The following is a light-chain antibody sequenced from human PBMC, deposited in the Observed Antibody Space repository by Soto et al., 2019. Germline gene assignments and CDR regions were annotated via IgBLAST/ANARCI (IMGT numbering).Light chain of an antibody. V-gene: IGKV3D-15*01. Sequence: EIVLTQSPGTLSLSPGERATLSCRASQIVNIYLAWYQQKPGQAPRLLIFGASYRATGIPARFSGTGSGTEFTLTISSLQSEDFALYYCQQYNDWPLTFGQGTKVDIK. CDR3: QQYNDWPLT. CDR1: QIVNIY. CDR2: GAS. J-gene: IGKJ1*01.